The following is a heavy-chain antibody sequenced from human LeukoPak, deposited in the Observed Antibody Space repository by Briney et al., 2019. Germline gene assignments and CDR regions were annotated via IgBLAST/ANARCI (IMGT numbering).Heavy chain of an antibody. CDR2: VSSSGTTM. Sequence: GGSLRLSCAASGFTVSSSYMSWVRQAPGKGLEWVSCVSSSGTTMYHADSVKGRFTISRDNAKNSLYLQMNSLRAEDTAVYYCARRYCSSASCLFDYWGQGTLVTVSS. CDR3: ARRYCSSASCLFDY. D-gene: IGHD2-2*01. V-gene: IGHV3-11*04. CDR1: GFTVSSSY. J-gene: IGHJ4*02.